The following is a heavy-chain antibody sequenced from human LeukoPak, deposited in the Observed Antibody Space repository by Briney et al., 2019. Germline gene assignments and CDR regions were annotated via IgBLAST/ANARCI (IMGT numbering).Heavy chain of an antibody. Sequence: GGSLRLSSAASGFTFSGYAMSWGRQAPGKGLEWVSTISDNGGRTYYADSVKGRFTISRDNSKNTLFLQMNSLRAEDSAVYYCATDREGDPSAYYLVGGQGTLITVSS. D-gene: IGHD3-22*01. CDR2: ISDNGGRT. J-gene: IGHJ4*02. CDR3: ATDREGDPSAYYLV. CDR1: GFTFSGYA. V-gene: IGHV3-23*01.